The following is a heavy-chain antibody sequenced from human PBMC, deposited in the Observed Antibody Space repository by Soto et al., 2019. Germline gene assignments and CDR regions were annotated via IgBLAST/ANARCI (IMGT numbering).Heavy chain of an antibody. V-gene: IGHV3-48*02. CDR1: GFTFNSYS. D-gene: IGHD6-19*01. Sequence: EVQLVESGGGLVQPGGSLRLSCAASGFTFNSYSMNWVRQAPGKGLEWVSYISSSSSTIYYADSVKGRFTISRDNAKNSLYLQMNSLSDEDTAVYFCARSGQWLTFDYWGQGTLVTVSS. CDR3: ARSGQWLTFDY. J-gene: IGHJ4*02. CDR2: ISSSSSTI.